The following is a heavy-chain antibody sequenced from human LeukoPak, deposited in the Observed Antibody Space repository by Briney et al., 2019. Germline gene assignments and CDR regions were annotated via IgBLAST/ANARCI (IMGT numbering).Heavy chain of an antibody. V-gene: IGHV3-48*01. J-gene: IGHJ3*02. CDR2: ISSSSSTI. CDR3: ARGYYGARRAFDI. Sequence: PGGSLRLSCAASGFTFSSYSMNWVRQAPGKGLEWVSYISSSSSTIYYADSVKGRSTISRDNAKNSLYLQMNSLRAEDTAVYYCARGYYGARRAFDIWGQGTMVTVSS. CDR1: GFTFSSYS. D-gene: IGHD4-17*01.